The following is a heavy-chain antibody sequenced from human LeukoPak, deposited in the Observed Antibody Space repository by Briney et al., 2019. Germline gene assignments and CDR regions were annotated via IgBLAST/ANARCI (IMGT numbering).Heavy chain of an antibody. Sequence: PGGSLRLSCAASGFTFSSYWMHWVRQAPGKGLVLVSRINRDGSYTNYADSVKGRFTISRDNAKNTLYLQMNSLRAGDTAVYYCARDSYSSPDYWGQGTLVTVSS. CDR1: GFTFSSYW. D-gene: IGHD6-13*01. CDR3: ARDSYSSPDY. CDR2: INRDGSYT. J-gene: IGHJ4*02. V-gene: IGHV3-74*01.